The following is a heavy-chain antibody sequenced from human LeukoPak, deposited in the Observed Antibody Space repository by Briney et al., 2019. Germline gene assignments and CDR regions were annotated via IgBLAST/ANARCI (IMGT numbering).Heavy chain of an antibody. CDR1: GGSISSGGYF. D-gene: IGHD5-12*01. CDR3: ARDGGVATNHLYNNWFDP. CDR2: IYYSGST. J-gene: IGHJ5*02. Sequence: PSETLSLTCTVSGGSISSGGYFWSWIRQHPGKGLEWLGFIYYSGSTYYNPSLKSRVTISVDTSKNQFSLKLSSVTAADTAVYYCARDGGVATNHLYNNWFDPWGQGTLVTVSS. V-gene: IGHV4-31*03.